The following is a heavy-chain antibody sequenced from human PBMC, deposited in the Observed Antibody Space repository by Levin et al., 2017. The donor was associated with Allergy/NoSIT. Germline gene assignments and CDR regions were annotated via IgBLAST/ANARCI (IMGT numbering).Heavy chain of an antibody. D-gene: IGHD3-22*01. Sequence: SETLSLTCAVYGGSFSGYYWTWIRQPPGKGLDWIGEINHSGSNHYNPSLKSRVTMSVDTSKNQFSLMLNSVTAADTAVYYCARGGYYYDTSGFYRYYFDYWGQGTLVTVSS. CDR3: ARGGYYYDTSGFYRYYFDY. V-gene: IGHV4-34*01. CDR2: INHSGSN. CDR1: GGSFSGYY. J-gene: IGHJ4*02.